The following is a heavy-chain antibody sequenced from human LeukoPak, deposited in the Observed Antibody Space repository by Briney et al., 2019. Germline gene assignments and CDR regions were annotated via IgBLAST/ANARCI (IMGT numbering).Heavy chain of an antibody. Sequence: GESLKISCKASGYKFTNYWIGWVRQMSGKGLEWMGIINAGDSETIYSPSFQGQLTISVDKSVSTAYLHWTSLKASDTAMYYCARVVVPAVISFWGQGTLVNVFS. D-gene: IGHD2-2*01. CDR1: GYKFTNYW. CDR2: INAGDSET. J-gene: IGHJ4*02. CDR3: ARVVVPAVISF. V-gene: IGHV5-51*01.